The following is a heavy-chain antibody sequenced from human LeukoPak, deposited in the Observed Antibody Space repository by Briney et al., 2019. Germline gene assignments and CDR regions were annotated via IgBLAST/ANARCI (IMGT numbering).Heavy chain of an antibody. CDR1: GFTFSDAW. CDR2: IKSKANGAKT. Sequence: PGGSLRLSCSASGFTFSDAWMGWVRQAPGKGLEWVGRIKSKANGAKTHFAAPVKGRFTISRDDSKNTLYLQMNGLKTEDTAVHYCAWGGDYFDFWGRGTLVTVSS. J-gene: IGHJ4*02. V-gene: IGHV3-15*01. CDR3: AWGGDYFDF. D-gene: IGHD3-16*01.